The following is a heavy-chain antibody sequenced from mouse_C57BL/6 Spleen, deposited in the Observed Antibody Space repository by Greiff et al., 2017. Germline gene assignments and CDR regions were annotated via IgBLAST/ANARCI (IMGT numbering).Heavy chain of an antibody. CDR3: TRRLLQDYAMDD. Sequence: VQLQQSGAELVRPGASVKLSCTASGFNIKDDYMHWVKQRPEQGLEWIGWIDPENGDTESASKFQGKAPITADTSSNTAYLQLSSLTSEDTAVYYCTRRLLQDYAMDDWGQGTSVTVSS. CDR2: IDPENGDT. V-gene: IGHV14-4*01. D-gene: IGHD1-1*01. CDR1: GFNIKDDY. J-gene: IGHJ4*01.